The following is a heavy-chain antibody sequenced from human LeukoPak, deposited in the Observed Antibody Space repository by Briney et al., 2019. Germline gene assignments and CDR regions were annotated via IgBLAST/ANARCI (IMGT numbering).Heavy chain of an antibody. D-gene: IGHD5-18*01. J-gene: IGHJ6*02. CDR1: GFTFSSYW. V-gene: IGHV3-7*05. Sequence: PGGSLRLSCAASGFTFSSYWMSWVRQAPGKGLEWVANIKQDGSEKYYVDSVKGRFTISRDNAKNSLYLQMNSLRAEDTAVYYCARDGDGYSYGYGMDVWGQGTTVTVSS. CDR3: ARDGDGYSYGYGMDV. CDR2: IKQDGSEK.